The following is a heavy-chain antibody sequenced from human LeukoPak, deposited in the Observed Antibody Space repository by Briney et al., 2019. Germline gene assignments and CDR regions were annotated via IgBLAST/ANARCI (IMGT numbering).Heavy chain of an antibody. CDR2: IYYSGST. J-gene: IGHJ4*01. D-gene: IGHD5-24*01. Sequence: SETLSLTCTVSGGSISSYYWSWIRQPPGKGLEWIGYIYYSGSTNYNPSLESRVTISVDTSKNQFSLKLSSVTAADAAVYYCARRSRDFNYFDYWGQGTLVTVSS. V-gene: IGHV4-59*08. CDR1: GGSISSYY. CDR3: ARRSRDFNYFDY.